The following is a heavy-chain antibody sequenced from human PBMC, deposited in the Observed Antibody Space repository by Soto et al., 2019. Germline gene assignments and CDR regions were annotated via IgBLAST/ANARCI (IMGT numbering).Heavy chain of an antibody. J-gene: IGHJ4*02. V-gene: IGHV1-18*01. CDR2: ISAYNGNT. D-gene: IGHD2-15*01. CDR1: GYTFTSYG. Sequence: GASVKVSCKASGYTFTSYGISWVRQAPGQGLEWMGWISAYNGNTNYAQKLQGRVTMTTDTSTSTAYMELRSLRSDDTAVYYCAREGSDGYCSGGSFHEYYFDYWGQGTLVTVSS. CDR3: AREGSDGYCSGGSFHEYYFDY.